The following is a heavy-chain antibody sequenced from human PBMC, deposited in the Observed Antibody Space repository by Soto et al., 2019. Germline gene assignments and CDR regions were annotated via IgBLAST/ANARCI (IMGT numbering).Heavy chain of an antibody. Sequence: EVQLVESGGGLVQPGGSLRLSCAASGFTFSASDMHWVRQAAGKGLEWVSAIGTLHDTYYPDSVKGRFTISRDNAKNSLYLQMNRLGAGDTAVYYCARQASYWHGGGGWLDPWGQGTLVTVSS. CDR2: IGTLHDT. D-gene: IGHD2-8*02. CDR3: ARQASYWHGGGGWLDP. V-gene: IGHV3-13*01. CDR1: GFTFSASD. J-gene: IGHJ5*02.